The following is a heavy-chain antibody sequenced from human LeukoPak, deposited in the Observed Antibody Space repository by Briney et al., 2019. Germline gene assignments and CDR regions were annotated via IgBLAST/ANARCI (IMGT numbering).Heavy chain of an antibody. J-gene: IGHJ4*02. V-gene: IGHV3-15*01. D-gene: IGHD4-17*01. Sequence: GGSLRLSCAASGFTFSNAWMSWVRQAPGKGLEWVGRSKSKTDGGTTDYAAPVKGRFTISGDDSKNTLYLQMNSLKTEDTAVYYCTTEDGYGDYVETNFDYWGQGTLVTVSS. CDR2: SKSKTDGGTT. CDR1: GFTFSNAW. CDR3: TTEDGYGDYVETNFDY.